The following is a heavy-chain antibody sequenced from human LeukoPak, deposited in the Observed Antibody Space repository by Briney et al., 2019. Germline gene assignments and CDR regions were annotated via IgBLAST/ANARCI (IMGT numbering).Heavy chain of an antibody. CDR1: GDSLTSRF. J-gene: IGHJ3*02. V-gene: IGHV4-59*08. CDR3: ARRMATVTDAFDI. Sequence: SETLSLTCNVSGDSLTSRFWSWIRQTPGKGLEWIGYVFHSGTTNYSPSLKSRVTISLDTSKKQFHLRLASVTAADTAVYYCARRMATVTDAFDIWGRGTMVSVSS. CDR2: VFHSGTT. D-gene: IGHD5-24*01.